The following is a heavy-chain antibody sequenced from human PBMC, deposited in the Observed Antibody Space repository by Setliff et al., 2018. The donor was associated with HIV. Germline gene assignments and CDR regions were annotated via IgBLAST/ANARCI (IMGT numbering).Heavy chain of an antibody. Sequence: GGSLRLSCAASGFTFTYHAMNWVRQAPGKGLEWVSYITSSSRTIYYADSVKGRFTISRDNAKNSLYLQMNSLRAEDTAVYYCARDGYSSSWYVDSYYMDVWGKGNTVTVSS. CDR3: ARDGYSSSWYVDSYYMDV. D-gene: IGHD6-13*01. CDR2: ITSSSRTI. CDR1: GFTFTYHA. J-gene: IGHJ6*03. V-gene: IGHV3-48*01.